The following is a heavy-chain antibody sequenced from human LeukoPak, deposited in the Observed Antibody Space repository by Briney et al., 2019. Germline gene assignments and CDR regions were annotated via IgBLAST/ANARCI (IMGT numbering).Heavy chain of an antibody. CDR2: IIPILGIA. V-gene: IGHV1-69*02. CDR3: ANSQRRFLEELYYYYYMDV. J-gene: IGHJ6*03. Sequence: SVKVSCKASGGTFSSYTISWVRQAPGQGLEWMGRIIPILGIANYAQKFQGRVTITADRSTSTAYMELSSLRSEDAAVYYCANSQRRFLEELYYYYYMDVWGKGTTVTVSS. CDR1: GGTFSSYT. D-gene: IGHD3-3*01.